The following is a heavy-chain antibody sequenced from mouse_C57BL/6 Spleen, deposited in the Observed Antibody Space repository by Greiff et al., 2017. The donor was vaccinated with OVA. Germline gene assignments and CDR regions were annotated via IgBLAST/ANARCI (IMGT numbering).Heavy chain of an antibody. V-gene: IGHV1-59*01. CDR1: GYTFTSYW. Sequence: QVLLQQPGAELVRPGTSVKLSCEASGYTFTSYWMPWVKQRPGQGLEWIGVIDPSDSYTNYNQKFKGKATLTVDTSSSTAYMQLSSLTSEDSAVYYGAREGTMVTRDAMDYWGQGTSVTVSS. J-gene: IGHJ4*01. CDR2: IDPSDSYT. D-gene: IGHD2-2*01. CDR3: AREGTMVTRDAMDY.